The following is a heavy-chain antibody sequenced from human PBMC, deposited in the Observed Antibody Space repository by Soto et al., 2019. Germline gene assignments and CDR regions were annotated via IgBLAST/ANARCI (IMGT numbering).Heavy chain of an antibody. J-gene: IGHJ3*02. Sequence: GGSLRLSCAASGFTFSSYAMSWVRQAPGKGLEWVSAISGSGGSTYYADSVKGRFTISRDNSKNTLYLQMNSLRAEDTAVYYCAKSRLIHLVVVPAARYDAFDIWGQGTMVTVSS. V-gene: IGHV3-23*01. CDR3: AKSRLIHLVVVPAARYDAFDI. CDR1: GFTFSSYA. CDR2: ISGSGGST. D-gene: IGHD2-2*01.